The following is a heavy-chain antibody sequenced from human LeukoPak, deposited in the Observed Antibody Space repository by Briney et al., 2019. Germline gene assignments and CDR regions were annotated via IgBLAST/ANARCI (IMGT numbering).Heavy chain of an antibody. CDR3: ATYSGYAAY. J-gene: IGHJ4*02. CDR1: GYTLTELA. V-gene: IGHV1-24*01. Sequence: ASVKVSCKVSGYTLTELAIHWVRQAPGKGLEWMGGFDPEDVETIYAQKFQGRVTMTEDTYKDTAYMELSSLRSEDTAVYYCATYSGYAAYWGQGTLVSVSS. CDR2: FDPEDVET. D-gene: IGHD5-12*01.